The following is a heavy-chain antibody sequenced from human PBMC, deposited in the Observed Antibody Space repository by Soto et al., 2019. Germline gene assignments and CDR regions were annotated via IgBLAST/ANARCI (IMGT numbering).Heavy chain of an antibody. J-gene: IGHJ4*02. Sequence: QLQLQQWGAGLLKPSETLSLTCAVYGGSFSGYYWTWIRQPPGKGLEWIGEINHSGSTNYNPSLKRRVTISVDTSKNQFALKLMSVTAADTAVYFGARYPRRDSKIYWDQGTLVTVSS. CDR3: ARYPRRDSKIY. CDR1: GGSFSGYY. V-gene: IGHV4-34*02. CDR2: INHSGST.